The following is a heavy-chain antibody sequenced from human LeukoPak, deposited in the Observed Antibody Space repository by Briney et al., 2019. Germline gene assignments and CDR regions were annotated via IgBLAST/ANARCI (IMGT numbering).Heavy chain of an antibody. CDR2: IYYSGST. CDR1: GGSISSYY. CDR3: AIRYYDSSGYYFDY. J-gene: IGHJ4*02. D-gene: IGHD3-22*01. V-gene: IGHV4-59*01. Sequence: PSETLSLTCTVSGGSISSYYWSWIRHPPGKELEGIGYIYYSGSTNYNPSLKSRVTISVDTSKSLFSLKLSSVTAADTAVYYCAIRYYDSSGYYFDYWGQGTLVTVSS.